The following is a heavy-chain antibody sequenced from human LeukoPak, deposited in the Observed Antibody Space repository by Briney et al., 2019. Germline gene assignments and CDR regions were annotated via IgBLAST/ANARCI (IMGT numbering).Heavy chain of an antibody. J-gene: IGHJ4*02. V-gene: IGHV4-34*01. CDR2: INHSGGT. Sequence: PSETLSLTCAVHGGSFSGYYRTWIRQPPGKGLEWIGEINHSGGTDHNPSLKSRVTMSVDTSKNQISLQLTSVTAADTAVYYCASGRSGNQLLYVYWGQGTLVTVSS. CDR1: GGSFSGYY. CDR3: ASGRSGNQLLYVY. D-gene: IGHD2-2*02.